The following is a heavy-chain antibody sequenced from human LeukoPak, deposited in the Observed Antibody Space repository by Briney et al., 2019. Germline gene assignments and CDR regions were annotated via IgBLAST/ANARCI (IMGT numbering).Heavy chain of an antibody. Sequence: ASVKVSCKASGGTFSSYAISWVRQAPGQGLEWMGGIIPIFGTANYAQKFQGRVTITADESTSTAYMELSRLRSEDTAVYYCARSGPFGVVIILGNYYYGMDVWGQGTTATVSS. CDR3: ARSGPFGVVIILGNYYYGMDV. V-gene: IGHV1-69*13. D-gene: IGHD3-3*01. J-gene: IGHJ6*02. CDR2: IIPIFGTA. CDR1: GGTFSSYA.